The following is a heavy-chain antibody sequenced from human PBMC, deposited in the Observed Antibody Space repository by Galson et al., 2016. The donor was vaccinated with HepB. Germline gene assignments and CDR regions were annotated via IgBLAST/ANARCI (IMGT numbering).Heavy chain of an antibody. CDR1: GGSIISLNW. CDR2: IYHSGST. CDR3: ARGPGGNGATSYYYYPMDV. J-gene: IGHJ6*02. D-gene: IGHD2-8*01. V-gene: IGHV4-4*02. Sequence: SETLSLTCAVSGGSIISLNWWSWVRQPPGKGLEWIGEIYHSGSTMYNPSLKGRVTMSVDESKNQFSLNMSSVTAADTAVYYCARGPGGNGATSYYYYPMDVWGQGTTVTVSS.